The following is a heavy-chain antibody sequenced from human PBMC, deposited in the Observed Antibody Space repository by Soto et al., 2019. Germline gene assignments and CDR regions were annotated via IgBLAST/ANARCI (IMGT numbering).Heavy chain of an antibody. V-gene: IGHV3-23*01. CDR2: ISGRDEST. D-gene: IGHD1-26*01. CDR3: AKDRLSGSYHRYFDY. J-gene: IGHJ4*02. Sequence: EVQLLESGGGLVQPGGSLRLSCAASGFTFSTYAMSWVRQAPGKGLEWVTGISGRDESTYYADSVKGRFTISRDNSKNTLYLQMSSLRAEDTAVYYCAKDRLSGSYHRYFDYWGQGTLVTVSS. CDR1: GFTFSTYA.